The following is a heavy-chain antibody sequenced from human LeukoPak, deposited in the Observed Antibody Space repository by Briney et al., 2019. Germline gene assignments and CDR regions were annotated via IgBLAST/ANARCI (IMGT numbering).Heavy chain of an antibody. CDR2: IIPNSGGT. V-gene: IGHV1-2*02. CDR3: ARRYHDILTGYRTENWFAP. CDR1: AYTFTYYY. Sequence: ASVTVSCTASAYTFTYYYMHWLRQTPGQGLEWMGWIIPNSGGTEYARKFQGRVTMTRDTSISTFYMELTRLTSDDTAVYYCARRYHDILTGYRTENWFAPWGQGTLVTVS. D-gene: IGHD3-9*01. J-gene: IGHJ5*02.